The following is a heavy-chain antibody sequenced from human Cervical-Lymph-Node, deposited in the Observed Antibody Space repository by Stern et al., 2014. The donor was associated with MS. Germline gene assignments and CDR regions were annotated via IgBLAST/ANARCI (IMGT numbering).Heavy chain of an antibody. CDR1: GSSISDFSY. J-gene: IGHJ6*02. CDR2: MYVGGST. D-gene: IGHD3-10*01. V-gene: IGHV4-38-2*01. CDR3: ANTRDKRWFVRYGMDV. Sequence: QLQLQESGPGLVKPSGTLSLTCLVSGSSISDFSYWGWVRQPPGKGLEWXGTMYVGGSTNYNPSLKSRATISVDTSKNGLFLKLTSVTAADTAVYFCANTRDKRWFVRYGMDVWGQGTRVTVSS.